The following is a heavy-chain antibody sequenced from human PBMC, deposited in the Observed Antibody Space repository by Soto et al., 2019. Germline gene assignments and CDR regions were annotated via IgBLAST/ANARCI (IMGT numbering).Heavy chain of an antibody. D-gene: IGHD1-26*01. V-gene: IGHV3-30-3*01. CDR2: ISYDGSNK. J-gene: IGHJ4*02. Sequence: QVQLVESGGGVVQPGRSLRLSCAASGFTFSSYAMHWVRQAPGKGLEWVAVISYDGSNKYYADSVKGRFTISRDNSKNPLYLQMNSLRAEDTAVYYCARADSGSYYNLQPRWGQGTLVTVSS. CDR3: ARADSGSYYNLQPR. CDR1: GFTFSSYA.